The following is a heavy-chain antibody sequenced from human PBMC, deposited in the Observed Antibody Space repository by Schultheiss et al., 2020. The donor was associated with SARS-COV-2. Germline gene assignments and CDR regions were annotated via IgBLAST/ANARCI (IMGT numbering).Heavy chain of an antibody. D-gene: IGHD3-3*01. CDR1: GFTFSSYS. V-gene: IGHV3-48*01. J-gene: IGHJ6*03. Sequence: GGSLRLSCAASGFTFSSYSMNWVRQAPGKGLEWVSYISSSSSTIYYADSVKGRFTISRDDAKNSLYLQMNSLRAEDTAVYYCARILSIYDFWSGYPYYYYYIDVCANGTTVTV. CDR3: ARILSIYDFWSGYPYYYYYIDV. CDR2: ISSSSSTI.